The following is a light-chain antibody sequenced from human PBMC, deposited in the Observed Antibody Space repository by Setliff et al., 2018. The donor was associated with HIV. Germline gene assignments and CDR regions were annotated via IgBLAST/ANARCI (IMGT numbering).Light chain of an antibody. V-gene: IGKV1-27*01. Sequence: DIQMTQSPSPLSASVGDRVTITCRASQDIGNYLAWFQQKPGRVPKLLIYGASTLQSGVPPRFSGSGSGTDFSLTINGLQPDDFATYYCQKYNSVPLTFGGGTKVDIK. CDR3: QKYNSVPLT. CDR2: GAS. J-gene: IGKJ4*01. CDR1: QDIGNY.